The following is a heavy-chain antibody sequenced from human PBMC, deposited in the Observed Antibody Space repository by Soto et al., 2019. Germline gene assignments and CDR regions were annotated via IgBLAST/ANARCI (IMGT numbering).Heavy chain of an antibody. V-gene: IGHV3-66*01. CDR1: GLSVSSKS. D-gene: IGHD2-15*01. Sequence: EVQLVESGGGLVQPGGSLRLSCAASGLSVSSKSMSWVRQPPGKGLEWVSVIYSGGNTYYSDSVKGRFTISRDNSKNTLSLQMNGLRAEDTAVYYCARGGSVDAFDVWGQGTLVTVSS. CDR2: IYSGGNT. CDR3: ARGGSVDAFDV. J-gene: IGHJ3*01.